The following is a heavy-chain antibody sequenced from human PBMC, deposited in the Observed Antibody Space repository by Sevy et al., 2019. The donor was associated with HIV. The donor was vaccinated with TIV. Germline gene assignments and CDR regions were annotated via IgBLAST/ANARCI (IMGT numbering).Heavy chain of an antibody. V-gene: IGHV3-21*01. D-gene: IGHD4-17*01. CDR3: AIRGPSTVHDAFDI. CDR1: GFTFTDFY. Sequence: GGSLRLSCAASGFTFTDFYLNWVRQAPGKGLEWVSSISGLSHYKFYADSMKGRFTISRDKAENSMYLQMNSLRAEDTAVYFSAIRGPSTVHDAFDIWGQGTMVTVSS. CDR2: ISGLSHYK. J-gene: IGHJ3*02.